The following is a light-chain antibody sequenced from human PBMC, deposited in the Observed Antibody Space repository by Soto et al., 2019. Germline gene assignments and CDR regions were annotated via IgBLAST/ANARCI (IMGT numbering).Light chain of an antibody. CDR3: QHMRT. J-gene: IGKJ1*01. CDR1: QNINNW. Sequence: DIQMTQSPSTLSASIGDRVTITCRASQNINNWIAWYQQKPEKAPKFLIYDASTLESGVPSRFSGSGFGTEFSLTISSLLPDEFGRYYCQHMRTFGQGTQLDIK. CDR2: DAS. V-gene: IGKV1-5*01.